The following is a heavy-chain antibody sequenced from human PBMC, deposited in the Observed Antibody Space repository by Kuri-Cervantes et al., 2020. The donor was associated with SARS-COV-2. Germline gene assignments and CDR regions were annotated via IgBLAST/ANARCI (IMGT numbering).Heavy chain of an antibody. CDR1: GGSISSSSYY. CDR2: IYHSGST. D-gene: IGHD6-13*01. V-gene: IGHV4-39*07. Sequence: GSLRLSCTVSGGSISSSSYYWGWIRQPPGKGLEWIGSIYHSGSTYYNPSLKSRVTISVDTSKNQFSLKLSSVTAADTAVYYCAVYSSSPYYYYMDVWGKGTTVPSP. CDR3: AVYSSSPYYYYMDV. J-gene: IGHJ6*03.